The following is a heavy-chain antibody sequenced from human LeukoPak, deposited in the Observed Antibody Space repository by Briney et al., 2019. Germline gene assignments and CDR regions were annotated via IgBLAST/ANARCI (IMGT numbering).Heavy chain of an antibody. Sequence: PGGSLRLSCSASGFSFSSYAMHWVRQAPGKGLEYVSDISSNGGSTDYADSVNGRFTISRENSKNKLYLQMSSLRVEDTAVYYCVKADCSGGRCYFLSWGQGTLVTVSS. CDR2: ISSNGGST. J-gene: IGHJ4*02. V-gene: IGHV3-64D*09. D-gene: IGHD2-15*01. CDR3: VKADCSGGRCYFLS. CDR1: GFSFSSYA.